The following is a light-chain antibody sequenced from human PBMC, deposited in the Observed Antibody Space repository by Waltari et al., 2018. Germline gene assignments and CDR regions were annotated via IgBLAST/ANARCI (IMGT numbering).Light chain of an antibody. J-gene: IGLJ2*01. V-gene: IGLV3-1*01. CDR2: EDN. CDR3: QAWDSSSHVT. Sequence: SYDLTQPTSVSVSPGQTASIPCSGDDWGEKYVSWFQQTPGQSPVLVIYEDNKRPSGIPERISGSNSGNTATLTISGTQAMDEADYYCQAWDSSSHVTFGGGSKLTVL. CDR1: DWGEKY.